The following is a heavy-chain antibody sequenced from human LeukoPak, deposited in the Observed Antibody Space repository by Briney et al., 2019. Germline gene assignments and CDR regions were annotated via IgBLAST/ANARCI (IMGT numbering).Heavy chain of an antibody. V-gene: IGHV4-39*07. CDR2: VYYSGST. Sequence: SETLSLTCTVSGASISRSSYYWGWIRQPPGKGLEWIGSVYYSGSTYYNPSLKSRVTISVDTSKNQFSLKLSSVTAADTAVYYCASNIRSDAFDIWGQGTMVTVSS. D-gene: IGHD3-3*01. CDR1: GASISRSSYY. CDR3: ASNIRSDAFDI. J-gene: IGHJ3*02.